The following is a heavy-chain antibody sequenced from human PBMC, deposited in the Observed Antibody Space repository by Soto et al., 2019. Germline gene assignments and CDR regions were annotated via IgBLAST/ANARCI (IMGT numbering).Heavy chain of an antibody. CDR3: ARGGYYDNNWVKLRHYGLDV. CDR1: GGTFSSYA. CDR2: IIPIFGTA. J-gene: IGHJ6*02. D-gene: IGHD3-16*01. V-gene: IGHV1-69*01. Sequence: KVSCKASGGTFSSYAISWVRQAPGQGLEWMGGIIPIFGTANYAQKFQGRVTITADESTSTAYMEPSSLKSDDTAVYYCARGGYYDNNWVKLRHYGLDVWGQGTSVTVSS.